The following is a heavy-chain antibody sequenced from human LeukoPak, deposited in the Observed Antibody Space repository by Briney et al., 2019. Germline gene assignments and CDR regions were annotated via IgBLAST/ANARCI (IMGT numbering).Heavy chain of an antibody. CDR2: IIPRLGTT. V-gene: IGHV1-24*01. J-gene: IGHJ4*02. CDR1: GYTLTELS. CDR3: AADGTD. Sequence: ASVKVSCKVSGYTLTELSMHWVRQAPGQGLERMGGIIPRLGTTKYIETFQGRITITTDESTTTAYMELTSLRSEDTAVYYCAADGTDWGQGTLVTVSS.